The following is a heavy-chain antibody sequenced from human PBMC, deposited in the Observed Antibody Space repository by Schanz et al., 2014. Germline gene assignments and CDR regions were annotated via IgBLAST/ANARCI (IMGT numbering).Heavy chain of an antibody. V-gene: IGHV3-20*04. J-gene: IGHJ4*02. Sequence: EVQLVESGGSLVQPGGSLRLSCAASGFTFRSYSMNWVRQAPGKGLEWVSGINWNGGSTGYADSVKGRFTISRDNAKNSLYLQMNGLRAEDTAVFYCARDGAELYYFDDWGQGTLVTVSS. CDR1: GFTFRSYS. CDR3: ARDGAELYYFDD. CDR2: INWNGGST. D-gene: IGHD1-1*01.